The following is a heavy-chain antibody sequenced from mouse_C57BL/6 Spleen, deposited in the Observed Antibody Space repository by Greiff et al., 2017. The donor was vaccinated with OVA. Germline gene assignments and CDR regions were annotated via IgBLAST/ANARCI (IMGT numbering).Heavy chain of an antibody. CDR2: ISYDGSN. V-gene: IGHV3-6*01. D-gene: IGHD1-1*01. J-gene: IGHJ4*01. CDR3: ARFITTVGDY. CDR1: GYSITSGYY. Sequence: EVQLKQSGPGLVKPSQSLSLTCSVTGYSITSGYYWNWIRQFPGNKLEWMGYISYDGSNNYNPSLKNRISITRDTSKNQFFLKLNSVTTEDTATYYCARFITTVGDYWGQGTSVTVSS.